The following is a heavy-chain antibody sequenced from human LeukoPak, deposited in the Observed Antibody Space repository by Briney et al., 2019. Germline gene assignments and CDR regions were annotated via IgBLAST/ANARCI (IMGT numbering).Heavy chain of an antibody. J-gene: IGHJ3*02. CDR3: ARGSRFGVVGRDAFDI. CDR1: GFAFDDYG. D-gene: IGHD3-3*01. V-gene: IGHV3-20*04. Sequence: GGSLRLSCAASGFAFDDYGMSWVRQIPGKGLEWVSLINWNGGSTTYADSVKGRFTISRDNAKNSLYLQVNSLRAEDTAVYYCARGSRFGVVGRDAFDIWGQGTVVTVSS. CDR2: INWNGGST.